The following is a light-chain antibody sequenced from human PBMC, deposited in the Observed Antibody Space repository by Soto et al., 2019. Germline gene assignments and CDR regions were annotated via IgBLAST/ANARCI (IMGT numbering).Light chain of an antibody. Sequence: QPVLTQPASVSGSPGQSITISCTGTSSDVGDYNYVSWYQQHPGNPPKLLIYEVSNRPSGISNRFSGSKSANTASLTISGLQAEDEADYYCSSYTSDSTQVFGTGTKVTVL. J-gene: IGLJ1*01. V-gene: IGLV2-14*01. CDR2: EVS. CDR1: SSDVGDYNY. CDR3: SSYTSDSTQV.